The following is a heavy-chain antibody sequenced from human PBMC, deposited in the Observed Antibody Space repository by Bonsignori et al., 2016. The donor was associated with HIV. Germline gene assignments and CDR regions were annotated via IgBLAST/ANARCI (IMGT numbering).Heavy chain of an antibody. Sequence: WIRQPPGKGLEWIGEINHSGSTNYYPSLKSRVTISVDLSKNQFSLKMTSVTAADTAVYYCARGQDNTSGYYYPHFDHWGQGNLGTVSS. D-gene: IGHD3-22*01. V-gene: IGHV4-34*01. J-gene: IGHJ4*02. CDR3: ARGQDNTSGYYYPHFDH. CDR2: INHSGST.